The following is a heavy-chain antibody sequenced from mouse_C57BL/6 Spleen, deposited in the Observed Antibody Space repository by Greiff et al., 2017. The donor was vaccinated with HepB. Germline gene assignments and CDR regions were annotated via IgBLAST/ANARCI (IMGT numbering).Heavy chain of an antibody. J-gene: IGHJ2*01. CDR2: INPYNGGT. CDR3: AREELTGTLYFDY. CDR1: GYTFTDYY. V-gene: IGHV1-19*01. D-gene: IGHD4-1*01. Sequence: EVQLQQSGPVLVKPGASVKMSCKASGYTFTDYYMNWVKQSHGKSLEWIGVINPYNGGTSYTQKFKGKATLTVDKSSSTAYMELNSLTSEDSAVYYCAREELTGTLYFDYWGQGTTLTVSS.